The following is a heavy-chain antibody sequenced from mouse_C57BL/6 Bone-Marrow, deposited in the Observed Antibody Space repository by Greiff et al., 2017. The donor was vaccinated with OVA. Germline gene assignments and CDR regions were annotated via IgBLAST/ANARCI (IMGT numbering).Heavy chain of an antibody. Sequence: VMLVESGPGLVAPSQSLSITCTVSGFSLTSYGVSWVRQPPGKGLEWLGVIWGDGSTHYHSALISRLSISKDNSKSQVFLKLNSLQTDDTATYYCDKSGVATVVAHWYFDVWGTGTTVTVSS. J-gene: IGHJ1*03. CDR3: DKSGVATVVAHWYFDV. D-gene: IGHD1-1*01. CDR2: IWGDGST. CDR1: GFSLTSYG. V-gene: IGHV2-3*01.